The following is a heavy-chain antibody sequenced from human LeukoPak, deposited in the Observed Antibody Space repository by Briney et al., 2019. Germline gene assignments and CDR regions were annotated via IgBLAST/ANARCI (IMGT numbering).Heavy chain of an antibody. CDR2: IYYSGST. CDR3: ARFGREAARDFDY. CDR1: GGSISSYY. J-gene: IGHJ4*02. V-gene: IGHV4-59*01. Sequence: SETLSLTCTVSGGSISSYYWSWIRQPPGKGLEWIGYIYYSGSTNYNPSLKSRVTISVDTSKNQFSLKLSSVTAADTAVYYCARFGREAARDFDYWGQGTLVTVSS. D-gene: IGHD6-25*01.